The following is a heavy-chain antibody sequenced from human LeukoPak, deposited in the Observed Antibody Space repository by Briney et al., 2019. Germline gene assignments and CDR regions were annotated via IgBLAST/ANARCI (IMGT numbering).Heavy chain of an antibody. D-gene: IGHD6-13*01. Sequence: SETLSLTCTVSGGSISNYYWSWIRQPPGKGLEWIGYIYYSGNTNYNPSLQNRVTISLDKSKKLFSLNLSSVTAADTAVYYCARDDVGISAAGGIYWGQGTLVTVSS. CDR1: GGSISNYY. CDR2: IYYSGNT. J-gene: IGHJ4*02. V-gene: IGHV4-59*12. CDR3: ARDDVGISAAGGIY.